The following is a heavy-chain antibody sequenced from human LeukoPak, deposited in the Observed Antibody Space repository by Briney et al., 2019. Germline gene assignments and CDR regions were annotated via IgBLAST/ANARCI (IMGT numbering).Heavy chain of an antibody. D-gene: IGHD3-22*01. Sequence: PGGSLRLSCAASGFMFSAYGMNWVRQAPGKGLEWVAVISNDGSNKYYADSVKGRFTISRENSKKTLYLQMNSLRAEDTAVYYCASARESCIGSTCYEYFHHWGQGTPLRVSS. CDR1: GFMFSAYG. J-gene: IGHJ1*01. V-gene: IGHV3-30*03. CDR3: ASARESCIGSTCYEYFHH. CDR2: ISNDGSNK.